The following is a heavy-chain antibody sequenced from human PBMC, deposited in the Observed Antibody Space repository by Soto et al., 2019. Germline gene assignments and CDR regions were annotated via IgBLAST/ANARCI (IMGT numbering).Heavy chain of an antibody. CDR3: AKAHVMVVAGNTFDY. D-gene: IGHD6-19*01. V-gene: IGHV4-38-2*02. Sequence: SETLSLTCTVSGYSISSGSYWGWIRQPPGKGPEWIASIYHGGTTFYNPSLKSRVTVSVDKSNNQFSLKLRSVTAADTAVYYCAKAHVMVVAGNTFDYWGHGTLVTVSS. J-gene: IGHJ4*01. CDR2: IYHGGTT. CDR1: GYSISSGSY.